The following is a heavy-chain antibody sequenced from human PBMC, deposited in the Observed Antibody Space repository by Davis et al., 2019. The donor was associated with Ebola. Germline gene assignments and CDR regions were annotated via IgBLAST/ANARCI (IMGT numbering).Heavy chain of an antibody. CDR3: TAAAGPFDY. CDR1: GFTFSSYS. Sequence: GGSLRLSCAASGFTFSSYSMSWVRQASGKGLEWVGRIRSKANSYATAYAASVKGRFTISRDDSKNTAYLQMNSLKTEDTAVYYCTAAAGPFDYWGQGTLVTVSS. CDR2: IRSKANSYAT. J-gene: IGHJ4*02. D-gene: IGHD6-13*01. V-gene: IGHV3-73*01.